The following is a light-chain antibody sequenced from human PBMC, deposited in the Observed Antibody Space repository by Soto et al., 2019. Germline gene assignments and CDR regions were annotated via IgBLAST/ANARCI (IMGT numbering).Light chain of an antibody. V-gene: IGKV2-28*01. CDR2: LGS. CDR3: MQALQTPLT. J-gene: IGKJ3*01. Sequence: DIVMTQSPLSLPVTPGEQASISCRSGQSLLHSKGYNYLDWYLQKPGQSPQLLIYLGSNRASGVPDRFSGSGSGTDFTLKISRVEAEDVGVYYCMQALQTPLTFGPGTKVDIK. CDR1: QSLLHSKGYNY.